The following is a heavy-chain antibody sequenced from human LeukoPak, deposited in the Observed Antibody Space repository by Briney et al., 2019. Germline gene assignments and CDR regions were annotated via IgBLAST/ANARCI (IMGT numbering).Heavy chain of an antibody. Sequence: ASVKVSCKSSGYTLTGYGISWVQPAPGQGLEWMGWISADNGNTNYPQNLQGRVTMTTDTSTSTAYMELRSLRFDDTAVYYCARQSDVRTRRGDDAFDSWGQGTMVTVSS. CDR2: ISADNGNT. CDR3: ARQSDVRTRRGDDAFDS. CDR1: GYTLTGYG. V-gene: IGHV1-18*01. D-gene: IGHD3-10*01. J-gene: IGHJ3*02.